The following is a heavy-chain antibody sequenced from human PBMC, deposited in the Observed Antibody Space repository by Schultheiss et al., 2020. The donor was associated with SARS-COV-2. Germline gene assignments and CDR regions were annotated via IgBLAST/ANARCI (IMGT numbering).Heavy chain of an antibody. Sequence: SETLSLTCTVSGCSFSSYYWSWIRQLPGKGLEWIGYIYYSGSTNYNPSLKSRVTISVDTTKNQFSLKLSSVTAADTAVYYCAGAGSSGWLATLGYWGQGTLVTVSS. CDR1: GCSFSSYY. D-gene: IGHD6-19*01. V-gene: IGHV4-59*01. CDR2: IYYSGST. CDR3: AGAGSSGWLATLGY. J-gene: IGHJ4*02.